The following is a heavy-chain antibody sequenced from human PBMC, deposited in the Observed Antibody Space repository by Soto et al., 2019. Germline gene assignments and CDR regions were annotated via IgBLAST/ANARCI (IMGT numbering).Heavy chain of an antibody. V-gene: IGHV3-9*01. J-gene: IGHJ6*02. CDR3: TKARLWGGDGYNSYYYNAMDV. CDR1: GFTFDDYA. CDR2: ISWNSGRI. Sequence: GGSLRLSCAASGFTFDDYAMYWVRQVPGKGLEWVSGISWNSGRIGYADSVKGRFTISRDNAKNSLYLQMNSLRPEDTALYYWTKARLWGGDGYNSYYYNAMDVWGQGTTVTVSS. D-gene: IGHD3-16*01.